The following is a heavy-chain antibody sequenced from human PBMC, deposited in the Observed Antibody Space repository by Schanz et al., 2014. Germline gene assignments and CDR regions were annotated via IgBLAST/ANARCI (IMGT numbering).Heavy chain of an antibody. J-gene: IGHJ4*02. CDR2: LYTGGST. D-gene: IGHD2-2*02. V-gene: IGHV3-53*01. Sequence: EVQLVESGGGLIHPGGSLRLSCAVSGFTVSTNYMTWVRQAPGKGLECVSVLYTGGSTFYAESVRGRFFISRDSSKNTLFLHMNSLRAEDTAVYYCAGGLYCGSSGCYTEGPDYWGQGTLVTVSS. CDR1: GFTVSTNY. CDR3: AGGLYCGSSGCYTEGPDY.